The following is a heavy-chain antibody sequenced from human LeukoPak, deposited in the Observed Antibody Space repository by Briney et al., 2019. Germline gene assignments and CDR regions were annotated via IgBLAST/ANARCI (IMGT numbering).Heavy chain of an antibody. V-gene: IGHV3-48*01. CDR2: ISSSSSTI. CDR1: GFTFSSYS. Sequence: PGGSLRLSCAASGFTFSSYSTNWVRQAPGKGLEWVSYISSSSSTIYYADSVKGRFTISRDNAKNSLYLQMNSLRAEDTAVYYCARGHGSGSYYPDYWGQGTLVTVSS. CDR3: ARGHGSGSYYPDY. D-gene: IGHD3-10*01. J-gene: IGHJ4*02.